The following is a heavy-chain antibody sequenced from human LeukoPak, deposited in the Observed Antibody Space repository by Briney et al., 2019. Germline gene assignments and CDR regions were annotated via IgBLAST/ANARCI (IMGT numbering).Heavy chain of an antibody. J-gene: IGHJ4*02. Sequence: GRSLRLSCAASGFTFSNYAMSWVRQAPGVGLEWVSAIDGGGGRTWHADSVRGRFTISRDNSKNTLFMQMNSLRAEDTAVYYCAKDFYDSSGSRYDYWGQGTLVTVSS. CDR2: IDGGGGRT. CDR3: AKDFYDSSGSRYDY. D-gene: IGHD3-22*01. V-gene: IGHV3-23*01. CDR1: GFTFSNYA.